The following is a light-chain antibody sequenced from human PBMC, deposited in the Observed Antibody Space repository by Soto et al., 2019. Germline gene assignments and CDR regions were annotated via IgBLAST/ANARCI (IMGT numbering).Light chain of an antibody. CDR3: QQYGSLPKT. CDR2: AAS. Sequence: EIVFTQSPATLSLSPGDRATLSCRASQTISSTYLAWYQKKPGQAPRLLIYAASTRDTGIPDRFSGSGSGTDFTLTISRLEPEDVTVYYCQQYGSLPKTFGQGTKVDIK. CDR1: QTISSTY. V-gene: IGKV3-20*01. J-gene: IGKJ1*01.